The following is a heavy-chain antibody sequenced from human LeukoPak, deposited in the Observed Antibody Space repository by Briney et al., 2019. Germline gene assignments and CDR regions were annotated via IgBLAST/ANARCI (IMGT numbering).Heavy chain of an antibody. CDR1: GGFFSGYY. D-gene: IGHD2-2*01. J-gene: IGHJ4*02. CDR3: ARGHPSSVPHYFDY. V-gene: IGHV4-34*01. CDR2: INHSGST. Sequence: SETLSLTCAAYGGFFSGYYWSWIRQPPGKALEWIGEINHSGSTNYNPSLKSRVTISVDTSKNQFSLKLSSVTAADTAVYYCARGHPSSVPHYFDYWGQGTLVTVSS.